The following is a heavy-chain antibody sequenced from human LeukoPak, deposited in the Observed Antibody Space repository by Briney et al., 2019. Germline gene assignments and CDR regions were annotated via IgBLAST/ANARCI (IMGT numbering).Heavy chain of an antibody. J-gene: IGHJ6*02. V-gene: IGHV3-48*01. Sequence: GGSLRLSCAASGFTFSSYSMNCVRQAPGKWLGWGSYISSSRRTIYYADSVKGRFTISRDNAKKSLYLQMNSLRAEDMAVYYCARDPTYYYDSSGYYSAYYYYYGMDVWGQGTTVSVSS. CDR1: GFTFSSYS. CDR2: ISSSRRTI. CDR3: ARDPTYYYDSSGYYSAYYYYYGMDV. D-gene: IGHD3-22*01.